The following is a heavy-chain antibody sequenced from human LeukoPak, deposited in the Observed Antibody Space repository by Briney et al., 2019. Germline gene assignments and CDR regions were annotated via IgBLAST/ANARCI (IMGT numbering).Heavy chain of an antibody. J-gene: IGHJ5*02. CDR2: IYPGDSDT. CDR3: ASIMCSGGSCDHNWFDP. V-gene: IGHV5-51*01. Sequence: GESLKISCKGSGYSFTSYWIGWVRQMPGKGLEWMGIIYPGDSDTRYSPSFQGQVTISADKSNSTAYLQWSSLKASDTAMYYCASIMCSGGSCDHNWFDPWGQGTLVTVSS. CDR1: GYSFTSYW. D-gene: IGHD2-15*01.